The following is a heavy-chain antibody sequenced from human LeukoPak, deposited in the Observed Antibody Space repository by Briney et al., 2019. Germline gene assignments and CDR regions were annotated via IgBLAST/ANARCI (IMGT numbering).Heavy chain of an antibody. V-gene: IGHV1-8*01. Sequence: ASVKVSCKASGYTFTSYDINWVRLATGQGLEWIGWMNPNSGNTGYAQKFQGRVTMTRNTSISTAYMELSSLRSEDTAVYYCARKDAMVRGVIKYWGQGTLVTVSS. CDR2: MNPNSGNT. CDR3: ARKDAMVRGVIKY. J-gene: IGHJ4*02. D-gene: IGHD3-10*01. CDR1: GYTFTSYD.